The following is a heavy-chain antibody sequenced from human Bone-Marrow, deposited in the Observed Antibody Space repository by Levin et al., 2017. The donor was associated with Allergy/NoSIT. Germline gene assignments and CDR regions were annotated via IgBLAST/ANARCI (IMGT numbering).Heavy chain of an antibody. CDR3: ITDDSGSGSYYNAIDY. CDR2: IKSKTDGGST. J-gene: IGHJ4*02. CDR1: GFTFSNAW. D-gene: IGHD3-10*01. Sequence: PGGSLRLSCAASGFTFSNAWMKWVRQVSGKGLEWVGRIKSKTDGGSTDYAAPVKGRFTISRDDAKNTLYLEMNSLKIEDTAVYYCITDDSGSGSYYNAIDYWGQGTPVTVSS. V-gene: IGHV3-15*07.